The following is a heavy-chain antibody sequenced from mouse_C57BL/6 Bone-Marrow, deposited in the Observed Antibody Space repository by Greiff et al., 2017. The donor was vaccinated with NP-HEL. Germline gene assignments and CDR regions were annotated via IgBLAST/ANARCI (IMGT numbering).Heavy chain of an antibody. V-gene: IGHV1-39*01. CDR3: ALYYYGSSLYYYAMDY. CDR2: INPNYGTT. J-gene: IGHJ4*01. CDR1: GYSFTDYN. Sequence: VHVKQSGPELVKPGASVKISCKASGYSFTDYNMNWVKQSNGKSLEWIGVINPNYGTTSYNQKFKGKATLTVDQSSSTAYMQLNSLTSEDSAVYYCALYYYGSSLYYYAMDYWGQGTSVTVSS. D-gene: IGHD1-1*01.